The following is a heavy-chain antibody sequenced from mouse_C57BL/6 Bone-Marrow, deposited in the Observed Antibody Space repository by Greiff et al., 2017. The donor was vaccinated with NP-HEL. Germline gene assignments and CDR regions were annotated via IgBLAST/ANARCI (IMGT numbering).Heavy chain of an antibody. J-gene: IGHJ2*01. CDR3: AREDY. CDR1: GFTFSSYA. V-gene: IGHV5-4*01. CDR2: ISDGGSYT. Sequence: EVQVVESGGGLVKPGGSLKLSCAASGFTFSSYAMSWVRQTPEKRLEWVATISDGGSYTYYPDNVKGRFTISRDNAKNNLYLQMRHLKSEATAMYYCAREDYWGQGTTLTVSS.